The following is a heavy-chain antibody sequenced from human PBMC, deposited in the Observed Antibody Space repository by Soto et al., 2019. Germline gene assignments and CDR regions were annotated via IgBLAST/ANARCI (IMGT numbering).Heavy chain of an antibody. CDR2: IKDGGRT. CDR1: GGSLSGYY. J-gene: IGHJ4*02. CDR3: ARGQEGVVATH. V-gene: IGHV4-34*01. D-gene: IGHD5-12*01. Sequence: QVQLQQWGAGLLKPSETLSLNCAVNGGSLSGYYWSWIRQPPGKGLEWIGEIKDGGRTNYSPSLKDLAPISADTTNNQFTLSLSSLTAADTGVYYRARGQEGVVATHWDQGTLVTVSS.